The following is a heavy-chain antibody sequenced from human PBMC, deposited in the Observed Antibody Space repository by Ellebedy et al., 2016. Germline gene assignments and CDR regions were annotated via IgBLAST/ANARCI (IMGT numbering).Heavy chain of an antibody. D-gene: IGHD3-22*01. CDR2: IYRSGST. CDR1: GFSISSAYY. V-gene: IGHV4-38-2*02. J-gene: IGHJ4*02. Sequence: GSLRLXCTVSGFSISSAYYWGWIRQSPGKGLEWIGSIYRSGSTYYNPSLRSRVTISIDTSKNQFSLKLSSVTAADTAVYYCARAGYYDGSGYYSPPIDYWGQGTLVTVSS. CDR3: ARAGYYDGSGYYSPPIDY.